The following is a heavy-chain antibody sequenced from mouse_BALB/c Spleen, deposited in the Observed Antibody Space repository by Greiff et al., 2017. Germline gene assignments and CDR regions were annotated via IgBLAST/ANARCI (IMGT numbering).Heavy chain of an antibody. CDR1: GYTFTSYW. J-gene: IGHJ2*01. Sequence: QVHVKQPGAELVKPGASVKLSCKASGYTFTSYWMHWVKQRPGQGLEWIGEINPSNGRTNYNEKFKSKATLTVDKSSSTAYMQLSSLTSEDSAVYYCARRDYGSSDYWGQGTTLTVSS. D-gene: IGHD1-1*01. V-gene: IGHV1S81*02. CDR2: INPSNGRT. CDR3: ARRDYGSSDY.